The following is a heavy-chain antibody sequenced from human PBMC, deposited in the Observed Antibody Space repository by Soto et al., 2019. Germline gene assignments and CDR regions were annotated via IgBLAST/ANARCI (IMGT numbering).Heavy chain of an antibody. CDR3: VCGGNFFVY. J-gene: IGHJ4*02. CDR1: GFTFSTYW. CDR2: INQDGSER. D-gene: IGHD3-16*01. Sequence: EVQLVESGGGLVQPGGSLRLPCAASGFTFSTYWMTWVRQPPGKGLEWVASINQDGSERYYVDSVRRRYTISRDNATNALNLQTNSPRPDDTAVYYCVCGGNFFVYGGQGTLVTVSP. V-gene: IGHV3-7*01.